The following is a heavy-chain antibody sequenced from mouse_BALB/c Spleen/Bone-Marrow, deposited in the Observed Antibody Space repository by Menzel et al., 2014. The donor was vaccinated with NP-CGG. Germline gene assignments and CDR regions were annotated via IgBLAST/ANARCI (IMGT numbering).Heavy chain of an antibody. Sequence: QVQLQQSGAELVKPGASVKMSCKASGYTFTSYWMHWVKQRPGQGLEWIGAIDPSDNYTHYNQEFKGKATLTVDTPSSTAYMQLSTLTSEVSAVFFCTTLCLYWPQGSLVSVS. CDR3: TTLCLY. D-gene: IGHD6-5*01. V-gene: IGHV1S127*01. J-gene: IGHJ3*01. CDR1: GYTFTSYW. CDR2: IDPSDNYT.